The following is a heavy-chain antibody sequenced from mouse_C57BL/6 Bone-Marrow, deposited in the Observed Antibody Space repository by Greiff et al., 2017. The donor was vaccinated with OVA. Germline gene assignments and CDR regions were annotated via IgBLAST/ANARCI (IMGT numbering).Heavy chain of an antibody. Sequence: VQLQQSGAELARPGASVKLSCKASGYTFTSYGISWVKQRTGQGLEWIGEIYPRSGNTYYNEKFKGKATLTADKSSSTAYMELRSLTSEDSAVYFCASPGDFDDWGQGTTLTVSS. J-gene: IGHJ2*01. CDR1: GYTFTSYG. CDR2: IYPRSGNT. V-gene: IGHV1-81*01. CDR3: ASPGDFDD.